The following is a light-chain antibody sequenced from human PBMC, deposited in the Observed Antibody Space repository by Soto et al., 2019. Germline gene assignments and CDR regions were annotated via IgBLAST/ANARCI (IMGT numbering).Light chain of an antibody. CDR1: SSDVGSYNL. CDR3: CSYAGSSTPYV. Sequence: QSALTQPASVSGSPGQSITISCTGTSSDVGSYNLVSWYQQHTGKAPKLMIYEGSKRPSGVSNRFSGSKSGNTASLTNSGLQAEDEADSYCCSYAGSSTPYVFGTGTKLTVL. J-gene: IGLJ1*01. V-gene: IGLV2-23*01. CDR2: EGS.